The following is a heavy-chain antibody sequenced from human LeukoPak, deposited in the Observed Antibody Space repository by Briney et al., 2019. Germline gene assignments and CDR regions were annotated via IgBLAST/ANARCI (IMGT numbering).Heavy chain of an antibody. CDR2: ISWNSGSI. V-gene: IGHV3-9*01. J-gene: IGHJ4*02. CDR1: GFTFDDYA. Sequence: GGSLRLSCAASGFTFDDYAMHWVRQAPGKGLEWVSGISWNSGSIGYADSVKGRFTISRDNAKNSLYLQMSSLRAEDTALYYCAKLRLPGIAVAGPLDYWGQGTLVTVSS. CDR3: AKLRLPGIAVAGPLDY. D-gene: IGHD6-19*01.